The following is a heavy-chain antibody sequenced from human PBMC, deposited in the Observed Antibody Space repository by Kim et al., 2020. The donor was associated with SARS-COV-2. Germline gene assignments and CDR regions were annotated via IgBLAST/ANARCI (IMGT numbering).Heavy chain of an antibody. V-gene: IGHV3-21*01. CDR3: ARVLTSGGSYFDS. CDR2: ISSSGGNI. D-gene: IGHD6-19*01. J-gene: IGHJ4*02. CDR1: GFTFSSYS. Sequence: GGSLRLSCAASGFTFSSYSMNWVRQAPGKGLEWVSSISSSGGNIYYADSMKGRFTISRDNARTSLYLQMNSLRAEDTAVYYCARVLTSGGSYFDSWGQRSLVTVSS.